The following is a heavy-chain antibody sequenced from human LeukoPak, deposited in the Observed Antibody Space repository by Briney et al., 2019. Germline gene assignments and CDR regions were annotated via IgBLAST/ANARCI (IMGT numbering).Heavy chain of an antibody. CDR2: ISGSGGST. D-gene: IGHD1-1*01. V-gene: IGHV3-23*01. CDR3: AKVVSSGTTLDY. CDR1: GFTFSSYS. J-gene: IGHJ4*02. Sequence: PGGSLRLSCAASGFTFSSYSMNWVRQAPGKGLEWVSAISGSGGSTYYADSVKGRFTISRDNSKNTVYLQMNSLRAEDTAVYYCAKVVSSGTTLDYWGQGTLVTVSS.